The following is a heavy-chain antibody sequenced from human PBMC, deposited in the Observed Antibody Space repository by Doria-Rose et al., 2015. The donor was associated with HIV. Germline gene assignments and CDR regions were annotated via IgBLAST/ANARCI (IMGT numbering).Heavy chain of an antibody. Sequence: EVQLVESGGGLVRPGGSLRLSCATSGFTFSSHRINWVRQAPGKELEWVSSISSTSAYINYADSVRGRFTISRDNARNSLCLQMDSLRAEDTAIYYCATGVTLDYWGQGTLVTVSS. V-gene: IGHV3-21*01. D-gene: IGHD3-10*01. CDR3: ATGVTLDY. CDR2: ISSTSAYI. CDR1: GFTFSSHR. J-gene: IGHJ4*02.